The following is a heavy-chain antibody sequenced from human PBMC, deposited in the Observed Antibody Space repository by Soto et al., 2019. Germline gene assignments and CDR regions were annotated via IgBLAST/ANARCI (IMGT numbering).Heavy chain of an antibody. J-gene: IGHJ6*03. D-gene: IGHD6-13*01. Sequence: GASVKVSCKASGYTFTSYGISWVRQAPGQGLEWMGWISAYNGNTNYAQKLQGRVTMTTDTSTSTAYMELRSLRSDDTAVYYCARARNPGYSSSWYRGYYYYYMDVWGKGTTVTVSS. CDR2: ISAYNGNT. V-gene: IGHV1-18*01. CDR3: ARARNPGYSSSWYRGYYYYYMDV. CDR1: GYTFTSYG.